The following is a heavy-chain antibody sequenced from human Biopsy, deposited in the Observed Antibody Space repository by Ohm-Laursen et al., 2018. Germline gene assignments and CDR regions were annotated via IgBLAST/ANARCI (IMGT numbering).Heavy chain of an antibody. D-gene: IGHD1-1*01. Sequence: SVKVSCKVSGYAVTEFSMHWVRQAPGKGLEWMGGFAPENGKTIYAQKFQGRVTMTEDTSTDTAYMELSSLRSEDTAVYYCAAEINVWNVNYWGQGTQVTVSS. CDR2: FAPENGKT. CDR3: AAEINVWNVNY. V-gene: IGHV1-24*01. J-gene: IGHJ4*02. CDR1: GYAVTEFS.